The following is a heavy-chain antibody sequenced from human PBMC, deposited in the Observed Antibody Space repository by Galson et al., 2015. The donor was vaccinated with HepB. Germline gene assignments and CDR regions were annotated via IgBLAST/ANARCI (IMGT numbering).Heavy chain of an antibody. V-gene: IGHV3-9*01. CDR1: GFTFDDYA. CDR3: AKDFSSGWDCYYYGMDV. J-gene: IGHJ6*02. CDR2: ISWNSGSI. D-gene: IGHD6-19*01. Sequence: SLRLSCAASGFTFDDYAMHWVRQAPGKGLEWVSGISWNSGSIGYADSVKGRFTISRDNAKNSLYLQMNSLRAEDTALYYCAKDFSSGWDCYYYGMDVWGQGTTVTVSS.